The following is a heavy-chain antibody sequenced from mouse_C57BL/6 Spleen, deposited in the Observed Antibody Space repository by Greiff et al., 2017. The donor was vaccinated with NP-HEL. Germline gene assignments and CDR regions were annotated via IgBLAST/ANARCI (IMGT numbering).Heavy chain of an antibody. CDR2: IYPGDGDT. CDR1: GYAFSSSW. CDR3: ARTGDGYYALNY. Sequence: QVQLKQSGPELVKPGASVKISCKASGYAFSSSWMNWVKQRPGKGLEWIGRIYPGDGDTNYNGKFKGKATLTADKSSSTAYMQLSSLTSEDSAVYFCARTGDGYYALNYWGKGTTLTVSS. J-gene: IGHJ2*01. D-gene: IGHD2-3*01. V-gene: IGHV1-82*01.